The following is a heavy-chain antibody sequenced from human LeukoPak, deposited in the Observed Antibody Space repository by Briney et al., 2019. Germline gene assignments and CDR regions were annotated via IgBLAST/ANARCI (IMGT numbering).Heavy chain of an antibody. J-gene: IGHJ6*02. V-gene: IGHV3-23*01. Sequence: GGSLRLSFAASGFTFSSYAMSWVRQAPGKGLEWVSAISGSGGSTYYADSVKGRFTISRDNSKNTLYLQMNSLRAEDTAVYYCAKAPYDILTGYLLYYYGMDVWGQGTTVTVSS. D-gene: IGHD3-9*01. CDR1: GFTFSSYA. CDR3: AKAPYDILTGYLLYYYGMDV. CDR2: ISGSGGST.